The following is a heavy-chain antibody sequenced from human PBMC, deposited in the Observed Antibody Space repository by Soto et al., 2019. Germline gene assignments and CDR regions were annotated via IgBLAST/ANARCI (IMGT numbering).Heavy chain of an antibody. CDR2: IWCDGSDK. J-gene: IGHJ3*02. V-gene: IGHV3-33*01. D-gene: IGHD4-4*01. Sequence: VGSLRLSCAASGFTLSSNGMHWVRQAPGKGLEWVAFIWCDGSDKYYADSVKGRFTISRDNSKNTLYLQMNSLRAEDTAVYYCARDRYPNYPPDAFDIWGQGTLVTVSS. CDR3: ARDRYPNYPPDAFDI. CDR1: GFTLSSNG.